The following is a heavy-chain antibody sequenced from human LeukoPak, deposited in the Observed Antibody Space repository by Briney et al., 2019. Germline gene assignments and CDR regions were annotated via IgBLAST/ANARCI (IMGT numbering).Heavy chain of an antibody. Sequence: PSETLSLTCAVYGGSFSGYYWSWIRQPPGKGLEWIGEINHSGSTNYNPSLKSRVTISVDTSKNQFSLKLSSVSAADTAVYYCATSWLFIWYDSSGYLDYWGQGTLVTVSS. D-gene: IGHD3-22*01. CDR2: INHSGST. CDR3: ATSWLFIWYDSSGYLDY. J-gene: IGHJ4*02. V-gene: IGHV4-34*01. CDR1: GGSFSGYY.